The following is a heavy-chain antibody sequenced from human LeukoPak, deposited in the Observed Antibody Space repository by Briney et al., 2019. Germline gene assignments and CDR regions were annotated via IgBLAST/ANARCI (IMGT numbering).Heavy chain of an antibody. Sequence: PSETLSLTCTVSGXSIXXXYXXWXXXPXGXGLEWIGYIYYSGSTNYNPSLKSRVTISADTSKNQFSLKLSSVTAADTAVYYCARADPAEYFQHWGQGTLVTVSS. CDR3: ARADPAEYFQH. J-gene: IGHJ1*01. CDR2: IYYSGST. CDR1: GXSIXXXY. V-gene: IGHV4-59*01.